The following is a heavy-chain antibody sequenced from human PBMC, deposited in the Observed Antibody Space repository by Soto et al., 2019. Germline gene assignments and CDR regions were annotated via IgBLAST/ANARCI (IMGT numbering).Heavy chain of an antibody. CDR1: GYTFTSYY. J-gene: IGHJ4*02. CDR2: INLSGGST. Sequence: QVQLVQSGAEVKKPGASVKVSCKASGYTFTSYYLHWVRQAPGQGLEWMGIINLSGGSTIYAQKFQARVYMTLGMSMSTAYMELSSLTSEATAVYSGAWASALKSGYDYMDYFDYWGQGTLVTVSS. D-gene: IGHD5-12*01. V-gene: IGHV1-46*01. CDR3: AWASALKSGYDYMDYFDY.